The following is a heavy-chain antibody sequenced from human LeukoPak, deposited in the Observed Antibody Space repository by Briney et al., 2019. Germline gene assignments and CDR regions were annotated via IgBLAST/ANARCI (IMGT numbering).Heavy chain of an antibody. D-gene: IGHD2-15*01. CDR2: IYSGGST. CDR3: ARAVVVVAAKGKYYFDY. J-gene: IGHJ4*02. Sequence: GGSLRLSCAASGFTVSSNYMSWVRQAPGKGLEWVSVIYSGGSTYYADSVKGRFTISRDNSKNTLYLQMNSLRAEDTAVYYCARAVVVVAAKGKYYFDYWGQGTLVTVSS. V-gene: IGHV3-53*01. CDR1: GFTVSSNY.